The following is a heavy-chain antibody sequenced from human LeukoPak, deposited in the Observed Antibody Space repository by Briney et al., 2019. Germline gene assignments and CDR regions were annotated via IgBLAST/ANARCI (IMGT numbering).Heavy chain of an antibody. J-gene: IGHJ3*02. Sequence: PGGSLRLSCAASGFTFSSYAMSWVRQAPGKGLEWVSGISGSGISTNYADSVKGRFTISRDNSKNTLYLQMNSLRAEDTAVYYCAKSGEEAQYCSSTSCYRWGAFDIWGQGTMVTVSS. V-gene: IGHV3-23*01. CDR3: AKSGEEAQYCSSTSCYRWGAFDI. CDR1: GFTFSSYA. D-gene: IGHD2-2*01. CDR2: ISGSGIST.